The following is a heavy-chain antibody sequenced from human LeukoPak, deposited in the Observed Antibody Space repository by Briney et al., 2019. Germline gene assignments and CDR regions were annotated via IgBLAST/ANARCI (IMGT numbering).Heavy chain of an antibody. J-gene: IGHJ4*02. V-gene: IGHV4-31*03. Sequence: SETLSLTCTVSGGSISSGGYYWSWIRQHPGKGLEWIGYIYYSGSTYYNPSLKSRVTISVDTSKSQFSLKLNSVTAADTAVYYCARGAGNSYGYGNYYFDYWGQGTLVTVSS. CDR2: IYYSGST. CDR1: GGSISSGGYY. CDR3: ARGAGNSYGYGNYYFDY. D-gene: IGHD5-18*01.